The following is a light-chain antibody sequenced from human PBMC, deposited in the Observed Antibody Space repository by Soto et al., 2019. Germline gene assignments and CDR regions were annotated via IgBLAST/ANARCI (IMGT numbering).Light chain of an antibody. Sequence: QSVLTQPDSVSGSPGQSITISCTGTSSDIGSYNLVSWYQQHPGKAPKLMIYEGTKRPSGASNRFSGSKSGNTASLTISGLQAEDEADYYCCSYAGRSTWVFGGGTKLTVL. CDR2: EGT. CDR3: CSYAGRSTWV. J-gene: IGLJ3*02. CDR1: SSDIGSYNL. V-gene: IGLV2-23*01.